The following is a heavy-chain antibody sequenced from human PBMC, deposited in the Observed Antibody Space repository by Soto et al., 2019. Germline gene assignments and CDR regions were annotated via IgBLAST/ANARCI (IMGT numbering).Heavy chain of an antibody. CDR2: VSYDGRNK. J-gene: IGHJ6*02. CDR3: AKDHGEGTIGYYYYGMDV. Sequence: GSLRLSCAASGFTFSSYGMHWVREAPGKGLEWVAVVSYDGRNKYYADSVKGRFTISRDNSKNTLYLQMNSLRAEDTAVYYCAKDHGEGTIGYYYYGMDVWGQGTTVTVSS. D-gene: IGHD4-17*01. CDR1: GFTFSSYG. V-gene: IGHV3-30*18.